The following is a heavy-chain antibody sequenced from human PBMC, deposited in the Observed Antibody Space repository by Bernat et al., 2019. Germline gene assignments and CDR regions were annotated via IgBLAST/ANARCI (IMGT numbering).Heavy chain of an antibody. D-gene: IGHD4-17*01. CDR2: IWYDGSNK. CDR1: GFTFSSYG. J-gene: IGHJ4*02. Sequence: QVQLVESGGGVVQPGRSLRLSCAASGFTFSSYGMHWVRQAPGKGLEWVAVIWYDGSNKYYADSVKGRFTISRDNSKNTLYLQMNSLRAEDMAVYYCVRDLYPTVTTYYFDYWGQGTLVTVSS. V-gene: IGHV3-33*01. CDR3: VRDLYPTVTTYYFDY.